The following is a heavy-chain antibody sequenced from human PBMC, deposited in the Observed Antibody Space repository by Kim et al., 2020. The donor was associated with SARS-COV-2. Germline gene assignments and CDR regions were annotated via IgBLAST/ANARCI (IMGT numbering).Heavy chain of an antibody. Sequence: GGSLRLSCAVSGVTFSSYWMTWVRQAPGKGLEWVANIKQDGNEKHYVDSVKGRFTISRDNANNTLFLQMTSLRAEDTAVYYCATAATHGRRYYFYHGLGV. CDR3: ATAATHGRRYYFYHGLGV. J-gene: IGHJ6*01. V-gene: IGHV3-7*01. CDR1: GVTFSSYW. CDR2: IKQDGNEK. D-gene: IGHD2-15*01.